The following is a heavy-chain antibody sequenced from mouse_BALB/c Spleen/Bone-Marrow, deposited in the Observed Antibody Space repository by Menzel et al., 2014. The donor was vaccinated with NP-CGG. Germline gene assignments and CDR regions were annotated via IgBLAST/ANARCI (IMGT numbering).Heavy chain of an antibody. J-gene: IGHJ2*02. Sequence: EVQLQQSGPELVKPGSSVKMSCKTSGYSFTDYTIHRVKQSHGKSLEWIGRFNPNNGGTNYNQKFKDKATLTVDKSSRTAYMEFRSLTFEDSAVYYCARAGWYDYWGRGTSLTVSS. V-gene: IGHV1-22*01. CDR1: GYSFTDYT. CDR2: FNPNNGGT. D-gene: IGHD1-1*02. CDR3: ARAGWYDY.